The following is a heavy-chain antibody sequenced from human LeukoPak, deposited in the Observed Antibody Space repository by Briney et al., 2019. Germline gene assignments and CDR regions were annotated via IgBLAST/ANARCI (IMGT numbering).Heavy chain of an antibody. Sequence: GGSLRLSCAASGFTVSSNYLSWVRQAPGKGLEWVSVIYSGGTTYYADSVKGRFTISRDNSKDILYLQMNSLRAEDTAVYYCARDGTDITGTWVVYWGQGTLVTVSS. D-gene: IGHD1-20*01. CDR1: GFTVSSNY. CDR3: ARDGTDITGTWVVY. J-gene: IGHJ4*02. CDR2: IYSGGTT. V-gene: IGHV3-66*02.